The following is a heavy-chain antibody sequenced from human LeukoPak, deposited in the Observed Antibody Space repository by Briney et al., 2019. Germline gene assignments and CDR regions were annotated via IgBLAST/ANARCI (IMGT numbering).Heavy chain of an antibody. CDR2: IRSKTNSYAT. CDR1: EFTFSGSA. CDR3: TGHPTDSSAYFNWLDP. D-gene: IGHD3-22*01. V-gene: IGHV3-73*01. J-gene: IGHJ5*02. Sequence: GGSLRLSCAASEFTFSGSAMHWVRQAPGKGLEWVGRIRSKTNSYATAYAASVRGRFTIFRDDSKNTAYLQMNSLKTEDTAVYYCTGHPTDSSAYFNWLDPWGQGTLVTVSS.